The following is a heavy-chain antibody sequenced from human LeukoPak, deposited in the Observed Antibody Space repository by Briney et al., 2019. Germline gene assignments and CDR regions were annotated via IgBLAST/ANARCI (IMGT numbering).Heavy chain of an antibody. V-gene: IGHV3-30*03. J-gene: IGHJ4*02. Sequence: AGGSLRLSCEASGFTFNTFGMHWVRQAPGKGLDWVAIISYDETIKYYTDSVKGRFTISRDNAKNSLYLQMNSLRAEDTAVYYCARVFNAFGEIHWGQGTLVTVSS. CDR2: ISYDETIK. CDR3: ARVFNAFGEIH. CDR1: GFTFNTFG. D-gene: IGHD3-10*01.